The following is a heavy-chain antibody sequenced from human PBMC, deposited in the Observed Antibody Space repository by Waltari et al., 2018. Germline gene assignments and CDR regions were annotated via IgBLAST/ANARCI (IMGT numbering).Heavy chain of an antibody. CDR3: ARDPMSIFGVVISSGFDP. J-gene: IGHJ5*02. D-gene: IGHD3-3*01. V-gene: IGHV4-61*02. CDR2: IYTSGST. CDR1: GGSISRGSYY. Sequence: QVQLQESGPGLVKPSQTLSLTCTVPGGSISRGSYYWSWIRQPAGKGLEWIGRIYTSGSTNYNPSLKSRVTISVDTSKNQFSLKLSSVTAADTAVYYCARDPMSIFGVVISSGFDPWGQGTLVTVSS.